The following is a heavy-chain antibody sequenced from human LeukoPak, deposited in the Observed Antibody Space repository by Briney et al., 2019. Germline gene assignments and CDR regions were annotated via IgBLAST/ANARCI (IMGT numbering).Heavy chain of an antibody. V-gene: IGHV3-7*01. CDR3: ASGGWLEY. CDR2: IKQDGSEK. D-gene: IGHD3-16*01. CDR1: GFTFSSYW. Sequence: GGSLRLSCAASGFTFSSYWMSWVRQAPGKGLEWAANIKQDGSEKYYADSVKGRFTISRDNAKNSVYLQMNSLRAEDTAVYYCASGGWLEYWGQGTLVTVSS. J-gene: IGHJ4*02.